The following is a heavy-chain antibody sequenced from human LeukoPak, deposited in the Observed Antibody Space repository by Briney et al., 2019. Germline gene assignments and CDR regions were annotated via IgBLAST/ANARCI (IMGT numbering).Heavy chain of an antibody. CDR3: AKDYARGGCSLAHCNPIDS. CDR2: FSPDGI. D-gene: IGHD2-15*01. CDR1: GFTFSTFA. V-gene: IGHV3-23*01. J-gene: IGHJ4*02. Sequence: GGSLRLSCAASGFTFSTFAMTWVRQAPGKGLEWVSTFSPDGIHYADSVKGRFAISRDDSMSTLFLQMNSLRAEDTAIYYCAKDYARGGCSLAHCNPIDSWGQGTLVTVSS.